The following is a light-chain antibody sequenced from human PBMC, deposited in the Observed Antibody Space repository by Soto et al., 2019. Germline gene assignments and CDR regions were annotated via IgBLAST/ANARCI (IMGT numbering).Light chain of an antibody. V-gene: IGKV3-20*01. CDR2: AAS. J-gene: IGKJ1*01. CDR1: QSVSSNY. Sequence: EIVLTQSPGTLSLSPGERATLSCRASQSVSSNYLAWYQQKPGQGPRLLIYAASGRATGIPDRFSGSGSGTDFTLTISRLEPEDFAVYYCQQYGSSPRTFGQGTKVEIK. CDR3: QQYGSSPRT.